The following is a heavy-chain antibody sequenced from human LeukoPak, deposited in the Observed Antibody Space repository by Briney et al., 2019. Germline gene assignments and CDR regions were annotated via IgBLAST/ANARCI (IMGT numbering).Heavy chain of an antibody. J-gene: IGHJ6*03. V-gene: IGHV4-59*12. CDR2: IYYSGST. D-gene: IGHD1-14*01. CDR1: GGSISSYY. Sequence: SETLSLTCTVSGGSISSYYWSWIRQPPGKGLEWIGYIYYSGSTNYNPSLKSRVTISVDTSKNQFSLKLSSVTAADTAVYHCARVASGNLYNYYYMDVWGKGTTVTISS. CDR3: ARVASGNLYNYYYMDV.